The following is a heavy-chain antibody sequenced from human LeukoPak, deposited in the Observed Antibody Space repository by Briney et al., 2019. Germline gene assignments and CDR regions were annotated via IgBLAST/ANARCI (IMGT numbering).Heavy chain of an antibody. D-gene: IGHD5-24*01. Sequence: PGRSLRLSCAASGFTFSSYAMHWVRPAPGKGLEWVAVISYDGSNKYYADSVKGRFTISRDNSKNTLYLQMNSLRAEDTAVYYCARESDGYNYQPFDYWGQGTLVTVSS. V-gene: IGHV3-30-3*01. J-gene: IGHJ4*02. CDR3: ARESDGYNYQPFDY. CDR1: GFTFSSYA. CDR2: ISYDGSNK.